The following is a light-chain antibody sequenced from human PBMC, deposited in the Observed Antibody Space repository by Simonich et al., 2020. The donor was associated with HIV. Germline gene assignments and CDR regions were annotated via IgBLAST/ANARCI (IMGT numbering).Light chain of an antibody. Sequence: EIVLTQSPGTLSLSPGERATPSCRASQSVSSNLAWYQKTPGQAPSLLIYGASTRATGTPARSSGSGSGTEFTLTISSVQSEDFVVYYCQQYNNWPLFFGQGTKLEIK. J-gene: IGKJ2*01. CDR1: QSVSSN. V-gene: IGKV3-15*01. CDR2: GAS. CDR3: QQYNNWPLF.